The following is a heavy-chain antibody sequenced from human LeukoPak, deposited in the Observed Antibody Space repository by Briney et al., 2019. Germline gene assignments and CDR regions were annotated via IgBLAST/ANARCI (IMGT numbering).Heavy chain of an antibody. Sequence: GGSLTLSCAASAFIFSSYTLNGVPQAPGKGLVWVSSISTAGGGTFYADSVMGRFTISRDNSKNTLYLQMNSLRAEDTAVYYCAKRIAVAADAFDIWGQGKMVTVSS. V-gene: IGHV3-23*01. CDR3: AKRIAVAADAFDI. D-gene: IGHD6-13*01. J-gene: IGHJ3*02. CDR1: AFIFSSYT. CDR2: ISTAGGGT.